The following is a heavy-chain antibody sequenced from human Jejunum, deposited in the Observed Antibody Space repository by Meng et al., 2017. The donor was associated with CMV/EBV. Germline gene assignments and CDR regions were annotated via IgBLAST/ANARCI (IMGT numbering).Heavy chain of an antibody. D-gene: IGHD6-19*01. V-gene: IGHV1-18*04. J-gene: IGHJ4*02. Sequence: QGQLVQSGAEVKKPGASFNVSCQASGNTFIAYYMPWGRQAPGQGLEWMGWISGYNGNTNYAQNFQGRVTLTTDTSTSTAYMELRSLRSDDTAVYYCARDRNVPGNSEFDYWGQGTLVTVSS. CDR2: ISGYNGNT. CDR1: GNTFIAYY. CDR3: ARDRNVPGNSEFDY.